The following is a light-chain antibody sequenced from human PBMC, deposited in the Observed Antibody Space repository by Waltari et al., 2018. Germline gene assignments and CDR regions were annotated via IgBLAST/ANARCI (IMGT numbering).Light chain of an antibody. Sequence: EMVLTQSPGTMSLSPGERATLSSRASQSVSSRYLAWYQQKPGQAHRLLIYGAASRATSIPYRFSGGGSWTDFTLIISRMGPEDFAVYYCQQYGNSPYPFGQGTKLEIK. CDR1: QSVSSRY. J-gene: IGKJ2*01. CDR2: GAA. V-gene: IGKV3-20*01. CDR3: QQYGNSPYP.